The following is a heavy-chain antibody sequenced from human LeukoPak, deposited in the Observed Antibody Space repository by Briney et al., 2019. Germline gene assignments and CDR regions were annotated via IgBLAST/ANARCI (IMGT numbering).Heavy chain of an antibody. CDR2: ISGSGGST. CDR3: AKDSSGWHYYYYYYMDV. D-gene: IGHD6-19*01. J-gene: IGHJ6*03. V-gene: IGHV3-23*01. CDR1: GFTFSSYG. Sequence: GGSLRLSCAASGFTFSSYGMHWVRQAPGKGLEWVSAISGSGGSTYYADSVKGRFTISRDNSKNTLYLQMNSLRAEDTAVYYCAKDSSGWHYYYYYYMDVWGKGTTVTVSS.